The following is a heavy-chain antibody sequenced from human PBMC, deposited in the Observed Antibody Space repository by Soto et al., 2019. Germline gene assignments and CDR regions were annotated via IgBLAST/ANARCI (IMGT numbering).Heavy chain of an antibody. CDR1: GFTFTSSA. Sequence: ASVKVSCKASGFTFTSSAVQWLRQARGQRLEWIGWIVVGSANTNYAQTFQERVTITRDMSTSTAYMELRSLRSEDTAVYYCAADRGYDSSGYHFDDWGQGTLVTAPQ. V-gene: IGHV1-58*01. D-gene: IGHD3-22*01. CDR3: AADRGYDSSGYHFDD. J-gene: IGHJ4*02. CDR2: IVVGSANT.